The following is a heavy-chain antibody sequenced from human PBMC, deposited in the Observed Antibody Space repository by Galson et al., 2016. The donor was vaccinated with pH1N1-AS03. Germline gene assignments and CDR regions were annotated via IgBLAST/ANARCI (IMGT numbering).Heavy chain of an antibody. CDR2: TSSSGGSA. Sequence: SLRLSCATSGFTFTDFAVSWVRQAPGRGLEWVSATSSSGGSAYYAESVKGRFTISRDYSKNTVYLEMNSLRPEDTAVYYCVKGGGYSHGFMEYYFDSWGQGTLVTVSS. D-gene: IGHD3-10*01. J-gene: IGHJ4*02. V-gene: IGHV3-23*01. CDR3: VKGGGYSHGFMEYYFDS. CDR1: GFTFTDFA.